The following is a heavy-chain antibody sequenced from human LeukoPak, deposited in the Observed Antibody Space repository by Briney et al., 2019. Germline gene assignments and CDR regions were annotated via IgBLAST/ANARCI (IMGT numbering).Heavy chain of an antibody. V-gene: IGHV3-23*01. CDR1: GFTFSSYA. J-gene: IGHJ3*02. CDR2: ISGSGGST. CDR3: AKPGSGWYNTFDI. Sequence: GGSLRLSCAASGFTFSSYAMSWVRQAPGKGLEWVSAISGSGGSTYYADSVKGRFTISRDNSKNSLYLQMNGLRAEDTAVYYCAKPGSGWYNTFDIWGRGTMVTVSS. D-gene: IGHD6-19*01.